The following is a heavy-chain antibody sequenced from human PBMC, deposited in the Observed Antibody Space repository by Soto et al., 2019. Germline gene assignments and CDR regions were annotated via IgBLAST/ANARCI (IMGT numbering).Heavy chain of an antibody. D-gene: IGHD3-22*01. CDR3: ARHGRETYYYDSSGYYWAPIDY. J-gene: IGHJ4*02. CDR2: IYYSGST. CDR1: GGSISSSSYY. V-gene: IGHV4-39*01. Sequence: PSETLSLTCTVSGGSISSSSYYWGWIRQPPGKGLEWIGSIYYSGSTYYNPSLKSRVTISVDTSKNQFSLKLSSVTAADTAVYYCARHGRETYYYDSSGYYWAPIDYWGQGTLVTVSS.